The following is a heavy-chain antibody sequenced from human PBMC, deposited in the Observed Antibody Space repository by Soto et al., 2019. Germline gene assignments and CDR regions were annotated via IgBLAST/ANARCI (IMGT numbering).Heavy chain of an antibody. CDR3: ARQSYCSSTSCPYYYYGMDV. CDR2: IDPSDSYT. J-gene: IGHJ6*02. CDR1: GYSFTSYW. D-gene: IGHD2-2*01. Sequence: GESLKISCKGSGYSFTSYWISWVRQMPGKGLEWMGRIDPSDSYTNYSPSFQGHVTISADKSISTAYLQWSCLKASDTAMYYCARQSYCSSTSCPYYYYGMDVWGQGTTVTVSS. V-gene: IGHV5-10-1*01.